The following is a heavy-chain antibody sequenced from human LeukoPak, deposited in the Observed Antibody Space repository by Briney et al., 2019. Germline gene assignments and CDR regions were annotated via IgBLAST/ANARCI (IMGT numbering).Heavy chain of an antibody. CDR2: IYYSGST. CDR3: ARGLVKDSGWFGELVFDY. CDR1: GGSISSYY. Sequence: PSETLSLTCTVSGGSISSYYWSWIRQPPGKGLEWIGYIYYSGSTNYNPSLKSRVTISVDTSKNQFSLKLSSVTAADTAVYYCARGLVKDSGWFGELVFDYWGQGTLVTVSS. J-gene: IGHJ4*02. D-gene: IGHD3-10*01. V-gene: IGHV4-59*01.